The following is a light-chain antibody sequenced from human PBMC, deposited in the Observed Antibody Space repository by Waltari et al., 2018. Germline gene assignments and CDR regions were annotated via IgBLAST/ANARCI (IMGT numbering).Light chain of an antibody. CDR3: QQYHSLLS. V-gene: IGKV1-33*01. J-gene: IGKJ4*01. Sequence: DIQMTQSPSSLSASVGDRVTITCQASEDIKNYLNWYQQKPGTAPKLLIYDASNLQTGVPSRVSGGGFGTDFTLTISGLQPEDIATYFCQQYHSLLSFGGGTKV. CDR2: DAS. CDR1: EDIKNY.